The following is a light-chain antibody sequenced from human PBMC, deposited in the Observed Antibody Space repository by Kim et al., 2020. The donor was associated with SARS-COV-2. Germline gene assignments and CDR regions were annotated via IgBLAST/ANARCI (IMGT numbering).Light chain of an antibody. CDR1: SSNIGGNT. Sequence: QSVLTQPPSASGTPGQRVTISCSGSSSNIGGNTVNWYQQLPGTAPKLLIHSNNQRPSGVPERFSGSKSGTSASLAVSGLQSEDEADYYCSTWDDSLNVVLFGGGTQLTVL. CDR3: STWDDSLNVVL. V-gene: IGLV1-44*01. CDR2: SNN. J-gene: IGLJ2*01.